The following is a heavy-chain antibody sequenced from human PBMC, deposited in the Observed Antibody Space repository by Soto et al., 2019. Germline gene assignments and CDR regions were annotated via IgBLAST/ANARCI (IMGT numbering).Heavy chain of an antibody. Sequence: QITLKESGPTLVKPTQTLTLTCTFSGFSLSTSGVGVGWIRQPPGKALEWLALIYWDDDKRYSPSLKSRLTITKDTSKNQVVLTMTNMDPVDTATYYCAHLLPPSSYDSSGYYYEYYFDYWGQGTLVTVSS. CDR2: IYWDDDK. CDR3: AHLLPPSSYDSSGYYYEYYFDY. D-gene: IGHD3-22*01. J-gene: IGHJ4*02. CDR1: GFSLSTSGVG. V-gene: IGHV2-5*02.